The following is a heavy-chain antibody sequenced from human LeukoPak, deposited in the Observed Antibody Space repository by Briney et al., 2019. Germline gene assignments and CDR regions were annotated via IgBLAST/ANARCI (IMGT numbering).Heavy chain of an antibody. CDR3: AGRGATMNF. V-gene: IGHV4-34*01. D-gene: IGHD5-24*01. J-gene: IGHJ4*02. CDR1: GGSFSGYY. Sequence: PSETLSLTCAVYGGSFSGYYWSWIRQPPGKGLEWIGEINHSGSTNYNPSLKSRVTISVDTSKNQFSLKLSSVTAADTAVYYCAGRGATMNFWGQGTLVTVSS. CDR2: INHSGST.